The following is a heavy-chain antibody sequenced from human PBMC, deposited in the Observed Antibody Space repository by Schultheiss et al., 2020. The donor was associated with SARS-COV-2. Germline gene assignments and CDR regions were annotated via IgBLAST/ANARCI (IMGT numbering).Heavy chain of an antibody. CDR3: AKYYDYALDV. CDR1: GFTFSSYE. Sequence: GGSLRLSCAASGFTFSSYEMNWVRQAPGKGLEWVSYISSSGSTIYYADSVKGRFTISRDNAKNSLYLQMNSLRAEDTAVYHCAKYYDYALDVWGQGTTVTVSS. CDR2: ISSSGSTI. V-gene: IGHV3-48*03. D-gene: IGHD2/OR15-2a*01. J-gene: IGHJ6*02.